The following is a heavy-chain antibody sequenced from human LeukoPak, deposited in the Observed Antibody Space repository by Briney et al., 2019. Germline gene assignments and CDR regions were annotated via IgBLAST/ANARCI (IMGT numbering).Heavy chain of an antibody. CDR1: GFTFSSYG. J-gene: IGHJ6*02. Sequence: GRSLRLSCAASGFTFSSYGMHWVRQAPGKGLEWVAVISYDGSNKYYADSVKGRFTISRDNSKNTLYLQMNSLRAEDTAVYYCARDSSSWYYYYGMDVWGQGTTVTVSS. CDR3: ARDSSSWYYYYGMDV. V-gene: IGHV3-30*03. CDR2: ISYDGSNK. D-gene: IGHD6-13*01.